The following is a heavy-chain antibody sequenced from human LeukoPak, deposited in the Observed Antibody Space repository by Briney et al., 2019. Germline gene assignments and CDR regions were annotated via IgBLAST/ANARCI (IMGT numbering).Heavy chain of an antibody. V-gene: IGHV1-2*02. CDR2: INPNSGGT. J-gene: IGHJ4*02. CDR3: ATGAHYHDSSEGYDY. CDR1: GYTFTGYY. Sequence: ASVKVSYKASGYTFTGYYMHWVRQAPGQGLEWMGWINPNSGGTNYAQKFQGRVTMTRDTSISTAYMELSRLRSDDTAVYYCATGAHYHDSSEGYDYWGQGTLVTVSS. D-gene: IGHD3-22*01.